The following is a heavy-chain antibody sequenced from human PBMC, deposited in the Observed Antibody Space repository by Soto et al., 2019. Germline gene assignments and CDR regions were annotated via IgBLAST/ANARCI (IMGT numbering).Heavy chain of an antibody. CDR2: MNPNSGNT. V-gene: IGHV1-8*01. Sequence: ASVKVSCKASGYTFTSYDINWVRQATGQGLEWMGWMNPNSGNTGYAQKFQGRVTMTRNTSISTAYMELSSLRSEDTAVYYCARGPPWLHLGELSPIDYWGQGTLVTVSS. D-gene: IGHD3-16*02. CDR1: GYTFTSYD. J-gene: IGHJ4*02. CDR3: ARGPPWLHLGELSPIDY.